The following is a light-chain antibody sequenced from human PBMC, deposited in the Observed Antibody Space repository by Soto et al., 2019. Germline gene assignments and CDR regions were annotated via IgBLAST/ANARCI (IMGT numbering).Light chain of an antibody. J-gene: IGLJ3*02. CDR2: DTS. V-gene: IGLV7-46*01. CDR3: LLSYSGGRV. Sequence: QAVVTQEPSLTVSPGGTITLTCGSSTGAVTSGHYPYWFQQKPGQAPRTLIYDTSNRHSWTPARFSGSLLGGKAALTLSGAQPEDEADYHCLLSYSGGRVFGGGTKLTVL. CDR1: TGAVTSGHY.